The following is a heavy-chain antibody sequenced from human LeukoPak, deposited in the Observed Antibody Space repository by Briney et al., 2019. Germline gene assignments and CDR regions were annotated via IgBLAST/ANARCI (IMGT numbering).Heavy chain of an antibody. D-gene: IGHD6-19*01. V-gene: IGHV4-38-2*02. CDR1: GYSISSGYY. J-gene: IGHJ5*02. Sequence: SETLSLTCTVSGYSISSGYYWSWIRPLPGKRLEWIGEINHSGSTNYNPSLKSRVTISVDTSKNQFSLKLSSVTAADTAVYYCARPGGSSSGWYRYNWFDPWGQGTLVTVSS. CDR3: ARPGGSSSGWYRYNWFDP. CDR2: INHSGST.